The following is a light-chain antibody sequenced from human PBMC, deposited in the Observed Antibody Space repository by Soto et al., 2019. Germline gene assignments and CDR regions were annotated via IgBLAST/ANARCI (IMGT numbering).Light chain of an antibody. CDR2: GAS. J-gene: IGKJ1*01. Sequence: EIVMTQSPATLSVSPVERATLSFRASQSVNINLAWYQQKPGKAPRLLIQGASTRATGTPARLRGSGYGTDLTITISNMKSEDFATYYCLQTYNLTRTFGHGTKVDIK. CDR1: QSVNIN. V-gene: IGKV3-15*01. CDR3: LQTYNLTRT.